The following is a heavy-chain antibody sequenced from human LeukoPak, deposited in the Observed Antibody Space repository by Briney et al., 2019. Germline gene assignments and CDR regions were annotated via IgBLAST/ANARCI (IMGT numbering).Heavy chain of an antibody. Sequence: SETLSLTCTVSGYSISSDSYWGWIRQPPGKGLEWIGTIFHSGGTYYNPSLRSRVTISVDTSKNQFSLKVRSVTAADTAVYYCARERLAGHYMITFGGVIGYWGQGTLVTVSS. CDR2: IFHSGGT. CDR1: GYSISSDSY. V-gene: IGHV4-38-2*02. J-gene: IGHJ4*02. CDR3: ARERLAGHYMITFGGVIGY. D-gene: IGHD3-16*01.